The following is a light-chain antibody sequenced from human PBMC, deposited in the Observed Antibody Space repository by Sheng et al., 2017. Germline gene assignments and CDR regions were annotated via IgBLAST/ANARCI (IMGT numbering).Light chain of an antibody. CDR2: KDS. Sequence: SYELTQPPSVSVSPGQTARITCSGDALPKQYAYWYQQKPGQAPVLVIYKDSERPSGIPERFSGSSSGTTVTLTISGVQAEDEADYYCQSADSSGTRSWVFGGGTKLTVL. V-gene: IGLV3-25*03. J-gene: IGLJ3*02. CDR3: QSADSSGTRSWV. CDR1: ALPKQY.